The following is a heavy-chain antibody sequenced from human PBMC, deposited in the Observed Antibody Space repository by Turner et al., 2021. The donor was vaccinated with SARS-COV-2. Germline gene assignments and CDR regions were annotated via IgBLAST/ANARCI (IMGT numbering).Heavy chain of an antibody. CDR2: IYSGGST. D-gene: IGHD2-15*01. Sequence: EVQLVESGGSLIQPGGSLRLSCAASGFTVSSNYMSWVRQAPGKGLEWVSVIYSGGSTFYADSRKGRFTISRDNSKNTLYLQMNSLRAEDTAFYYCARDLGGLRFDYWGQGTLVTVSS. V-gene: IGHV3-53*01. CDR3: ARDLGGLRFDY. CDR1: GFTVSSNY. J-gene: IGHJ4*02.